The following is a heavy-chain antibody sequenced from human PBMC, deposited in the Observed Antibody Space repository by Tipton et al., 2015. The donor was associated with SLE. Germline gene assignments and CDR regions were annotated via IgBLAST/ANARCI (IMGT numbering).Heavy chain of an antibody. J-gene: IGHJ4*02. CDR1: GGSISSGSYY. D-gene: IGHD1-26*01. CDR3: ARDMGPLVG. CDR2: IYTSGST. Sequence: TLSLTCTVSGGSISSGSYYWSWIRQPAGKGLGWIGRIYTSGSTNYNPSLKSRVTMSVDTSKNQFSLKLSSVTAADTAVYYCARDMGPLVGWGQGTLVTVSS. V-gene: IGHV4-61*02.